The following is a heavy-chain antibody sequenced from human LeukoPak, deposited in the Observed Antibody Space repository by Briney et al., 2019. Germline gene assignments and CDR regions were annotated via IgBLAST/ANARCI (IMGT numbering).Heavy chain of an antibody. CDR3: ARRGRLEVRWGFAC. V-gene: IGHV3-48*03. CDR2: ISCSGSTI. J-gene: IGHJ4*02. Sequence: GGSLRLSCAASGFTFSSYEMNWVPQAPGKGLEWVSYISCSGSTIYYADSVKGRFTISRDNAKNSLYLQMNSLKAEDTAVYNCARRGRLEVRWGFACWGQGTLVTVSS. D-gene: IGHD1-7*01. CDR1: GFTFSSYE.